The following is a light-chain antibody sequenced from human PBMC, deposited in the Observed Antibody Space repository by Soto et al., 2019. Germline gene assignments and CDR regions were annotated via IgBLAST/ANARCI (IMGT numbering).Light chain of an antibody. CDR2: TAS. J-gene: IGKJ3*01. V-gene: IGKV1-6*02. Sequence: AIQMTQSPSSLSASVGDRVTLTCRASQNIRNFLGWYQQKPGKAPKLLIYTASGLQSGVPSRFSATGSVTDFTLTISSLQPEDFATYYCLQDFSYPRTVGPGTKVDIK. CDR1: QNIRNF. CDR3: LQDFSYPRT.